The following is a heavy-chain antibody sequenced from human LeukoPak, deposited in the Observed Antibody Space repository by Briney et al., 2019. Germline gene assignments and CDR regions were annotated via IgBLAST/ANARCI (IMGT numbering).Heavy chain of an antibody. Sequence: SETLSLTCTVSGGSISSSSYYWGWIRQPPGKGLEWIGSIYYSGSTYYNPSLKSRVTISVDTSKNQFSLKLSSVTAADTAVHYCARGGAGGSGSFSPQYNWFDPWGQGTLVTVSS. J-gene: IGHJ5*02. CDR3: ARGGAGGSGSFSPQYNWFDP. CDR1: GGSISSSSYY. CDR2: IYYSGST. D-gene: IGHD3-10*01. V-gene: IGHV4-39*01.